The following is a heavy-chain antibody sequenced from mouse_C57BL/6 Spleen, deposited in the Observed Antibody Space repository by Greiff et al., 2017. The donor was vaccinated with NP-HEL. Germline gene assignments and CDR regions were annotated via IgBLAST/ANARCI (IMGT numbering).Heavy chain of an antibody. CDR2: FHPYNDDT. V-gene: IGHV1-47*01. CDR3: SKYDYDVGGFAY. Sequence: VQLQQSGAELVKPGASVKMSCKASGYTFTTYPIEWMKQTHGKSLEWIGNFHPYNDDTKYNEKFKGKATLTVEKSSSTVYLELSRLTSDDSAVYYCSKYDYDVGGFAYWGQGTLVTVSA. J-gene: IGHJ3*01. CDR1: GYTFTTYP. D-gene: IGHD2-4*01.